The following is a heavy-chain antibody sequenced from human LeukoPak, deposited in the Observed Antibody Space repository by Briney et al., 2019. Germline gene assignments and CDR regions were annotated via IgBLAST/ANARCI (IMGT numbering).Heavy chain of an antibody. V-gene: IGHV3-23*01. CDR1: GFTFSSYA. J-gene: IGHJ6*03. CDR2: ISGSGGST. CDR3: ARAGYSSSWYHWAYYYYYYMDV. Sequence: GGSLRLSCAASGFTFSSYAMSWVRQAPGKGLEWVSAISGSGGSTYYADSVKGRFTISRDNSKNTLYLQMNSLRAEDTAVYYCARAGYSSSWYHWAYYYYYYMDVWGKGTTVTVSS. D-gene: IGHD6-13*01.